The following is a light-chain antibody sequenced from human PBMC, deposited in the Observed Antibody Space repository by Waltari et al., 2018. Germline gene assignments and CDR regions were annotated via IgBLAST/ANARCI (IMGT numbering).Light chain of an antibody. V-gene: IGKV1-9*01. J-gene: IGKJ2*02. CDR1: QGINSF. Sequence: IQFTQSPSFLSASVADRVPLTCQASQGINSFLAWYQQKPGKAPKLLIYAAATMQSRVPSRFSGSGSGTEFTLTISSLQPEDFAAYSCQQLSTYPWTFGQGTRLEIK. CDR3: QQLSTYPWT. CDR2: AAA.